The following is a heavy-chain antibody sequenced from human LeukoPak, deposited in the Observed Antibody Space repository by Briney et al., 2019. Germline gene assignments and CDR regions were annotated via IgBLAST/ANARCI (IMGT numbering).Heavy chain of an antibody. CDR1: GYRFTSYW. Sequence: GESLKISCKGSGYRFTSYWIGWVRQMPGKGLEWMGIIYPGDSDTRYSPSFQGQVTISADKSISTAYLQWSSLKASDTAMYYCARLGRGDFWSGYPFDYWGQGTLVTVSS. CDR3: ARLGRGDFWSGYPFDY. D-gene: IGHD3-3*01. V-gene: IGHV5-51*01. CDR2: IYPGDSDT. J-gene: IGHJ4*02.